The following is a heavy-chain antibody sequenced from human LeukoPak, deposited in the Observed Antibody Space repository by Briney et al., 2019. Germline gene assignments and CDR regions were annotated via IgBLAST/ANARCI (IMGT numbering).Heavy chain of an antibody. V-gene: IGHV3-11*01. CDR1: GFTFSDEY. D-gene: IGHD1-26*01. CDR3: AKDIALVGAAYGMDV. J-gene: IGHJ6*02. CDR2: ISGSGNII. Sequence: GGSLKLSCAASGFTFSDEYMNWIRQAPGKGLEWVSYISGSGNIIYYADSVKGRFTISRDNSKNSLYLQMNSLRTEDTALYYCAKDIALVGAAYGMDVWGQGTTVTVSS.